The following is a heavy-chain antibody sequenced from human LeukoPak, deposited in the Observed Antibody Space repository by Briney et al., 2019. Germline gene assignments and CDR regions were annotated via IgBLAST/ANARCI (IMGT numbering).Heavy chain of an antibody. V-gene: IGHV1-2*02. Sequence: ASVKVSCKASGYTFTGYYMHWVRQAPGQGLEWMGWINPNSGGTNYAQKFQGGVTMTRDTSISTAYMELSRLRSDDTAVYYCARAESFRRNDVFGYWGQGTLVIVSS. CDR2: INPNSGGT. CDR3: ARAESFRRNDVFGY. CDR1: GYTFTGYY. J-gene: IGHJ4*02. D-gene: IGHD1-1*01.